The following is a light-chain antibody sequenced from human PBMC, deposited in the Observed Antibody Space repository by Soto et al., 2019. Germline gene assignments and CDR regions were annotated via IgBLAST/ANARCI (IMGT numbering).Light chain of an antibody. CDR1: QSVSTN. Sequence: EIVMTQSPATLSVSPGARAPLSCRASQSVSTNLAWYQQHPGQGPRLLIYAASTRATATPARFSGSGSGTEFTLTISSLQSEDFAVYYCQQYGSSSWTFGQGTKVDIK. J-gene: IGKJ1*01. V-gene: IGKV3-15*01. CDR2: AAS. CDR3: QQYGSSSWT.